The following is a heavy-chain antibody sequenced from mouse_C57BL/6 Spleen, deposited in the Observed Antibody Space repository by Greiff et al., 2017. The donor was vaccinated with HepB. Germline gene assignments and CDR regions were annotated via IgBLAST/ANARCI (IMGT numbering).Heavy chain of an antibody. V-gene: IGHV5-16*01. Sequence: LQESEGGLVQPGSSMKLSCTASGFTFSDYYMAWVRQVPEKGLEWVANINYDGSSTYYLDSLKSRFIISRDNAKNILYLQMSSLKSEDTATYYCAREGPFYYGSSYPYAMDYWGQGTSVTVSS. CDR2: INYDGSST. D-gene: IGHD1-1*01. J-gene: IGHJ4*01. CDR3: AREGPFYYGSSYPYAMDY. CDR1: GFTFSDYY.